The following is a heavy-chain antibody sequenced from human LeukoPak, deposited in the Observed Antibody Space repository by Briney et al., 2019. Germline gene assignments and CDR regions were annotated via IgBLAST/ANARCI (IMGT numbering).Heavy chain of an antibody. V-gene: IGHV1-69*05. J-gene: IGHJ4*02. D-gene: IGHD6-13*01. CDR2: IIPIFGTA. CDR3: AVVQQLGSYYFDY. Sequence: ASVKVSCKASGGTFSSYAISWVRQAPGQGPQWMGRIIPIFGTANYAQKFQGRVTITTDESTSTAYMELSSLRSDDTAVYYCAVVQQLGSYYFDYWGQGTLVTVSS. CDR1: GGTFSSYA.